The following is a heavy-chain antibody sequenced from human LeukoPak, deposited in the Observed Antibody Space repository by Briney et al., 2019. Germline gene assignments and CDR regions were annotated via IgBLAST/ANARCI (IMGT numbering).Heavy chain of an antibody. CDR3: VRGPTAGWSSADY. D-gene: IGHD6-19*01. V-gene: IGHV3-30-3*01. CDR1: GFTFSTYA. CDR2: TSYDGSKK. Sequence: PGRSLRLSCAASGFTFSTYAMHWVRQAPGKGLEWVTFTSYDGSKKYYADSVKGRFTISRDNSENTLYLQMDSLRAEDTALYYCVRGPTAGWSSADYWGQGTLVTVSS. J-gene: IGHJ4*02.